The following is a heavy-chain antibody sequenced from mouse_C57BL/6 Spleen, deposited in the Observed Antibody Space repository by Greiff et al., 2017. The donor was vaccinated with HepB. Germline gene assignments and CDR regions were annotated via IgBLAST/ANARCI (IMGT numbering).Heavy chain of an antibody. V-gene: IGHV1-69*01. CDR1: GYTFTSYW. CDR2: IDPSDSYT. Sequence: QVQLKQPGAELVMPGASVKLSCKASGYTFTSYWMHWVKQRPGQGLEWIGEIDPSDSYTNYNQKFKGKSTLTVDKSSSTAYMQLSSLTSEDSAVYYCARRHYSNAWFAYWGQGTLVTVSA. D-gene: IGHD2-5*01. CDR3: ARRHYSNAWFAY. J-gene: IGHJ3*01.